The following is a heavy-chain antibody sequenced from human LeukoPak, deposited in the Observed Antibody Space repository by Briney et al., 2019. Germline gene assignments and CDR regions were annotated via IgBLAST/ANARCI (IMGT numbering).Heavy chain of an antibody. CDR3: ARDFYDYVWGSPTPMGY. CDR2: IIPILGIA. Sequence: SVKVSCKASGGTXSSYAISWVRQAPGQGLEWMGRIIPILGIANYAQKFQGRVTITADKSTSTAYMELSSLRSEDTAVYYCARDFYDYVWGSPTPMGYWGQGTLVTVSS. CDR1: GGTXSSYA. D-gene: IGHD3-16*01. V-gene: IGHV1-69*04. J-gene: IGHJ4*02.